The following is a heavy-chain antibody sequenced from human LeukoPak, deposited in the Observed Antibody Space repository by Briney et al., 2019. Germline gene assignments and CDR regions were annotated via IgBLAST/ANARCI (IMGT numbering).Heavy chain of an antibody. V-gene: IGHV3-21*01. J-gene: IGHJ4*02. D-gene: IGHD3-10*01. CDR2: ISSSSSYI. CDR1: GFTVSSNS. CDR3: ARSLGTMVRGVGVN. Sequence: GGSLRLSCTVSGFTVSSNSWSWVRQAPGKGLEWVSSISSSSSYIYYADSVKGRFTISRDNAKNSLYLQMNSLRAEDTAVYYCARSLGTMVRGVGVNWGQGTLVTVSS.